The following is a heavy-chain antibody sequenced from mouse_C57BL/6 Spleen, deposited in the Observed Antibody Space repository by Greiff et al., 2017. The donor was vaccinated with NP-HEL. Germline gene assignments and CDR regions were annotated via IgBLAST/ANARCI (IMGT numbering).Heavy chain of an antibody. D-gene: IGHD2-5*01. CDR3: ARRDSNYYYAMDY. V-gene: IGHV1-69*01. CDR2: IDPSDSYT. Sequence: QVQLKQPGAELVMPGASVKLSCKASGYTFTSYWMHWVKQRPGQGLEWIGEIDPSDSYTNYNQKFKGKSTLTVDKSSSTAYMQLSSLTSEDSAVYYCARRDSNYYYAMDYWGQGTSVTVSS. CDR1: GYTFTSYW. J-gene: IGHJ4*01.